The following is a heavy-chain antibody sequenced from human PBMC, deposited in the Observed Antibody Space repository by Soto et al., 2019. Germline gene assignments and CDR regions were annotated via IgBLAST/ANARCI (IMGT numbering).Heavy chain of an antibody. CDR1: GGTFNSYD. Sequence: ASVKVSCKASGGTFNSYDINWVRQAPGQGLEWMGGIIPIVETPRYAQKFQGRVTITADESTNTVYMELSSLRSEDTAMYYCARLSRPNYYDTSGFFKDNWFDPWGQGTLVTVSS. D-gene: IGHD3-22*01. CDR2: IIPIVETP. J-gene: IGHJ5*02. CDR3: ARLSRPNYYDTSGFFKDNWFDP. V-gene: IGHV1-69*13.